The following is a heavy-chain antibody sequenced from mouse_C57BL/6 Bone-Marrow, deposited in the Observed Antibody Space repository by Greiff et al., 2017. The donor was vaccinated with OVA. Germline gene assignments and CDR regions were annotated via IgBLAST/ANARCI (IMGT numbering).Heavy chain of an antibody. CDR1: GYTFTSYW. D-gene: IGHD1-1*01. Sequence: VQLQQPGAELVRPGSSVKLSCKASGYTFTSYWMHWVKQRPIQGLEWIGNIHPSDSETHYNQKFKDKSTLTVDKSSSTAYMQLSSLTSEDAAVYYCARGIGSYYDSSPLCDWGQGTTVTVSS. CDR2: IHPSDSET. V-gene: IGHV1-52*01. J-gene: IGHJ2*01. CDR3: ARGIGSYYDSSPLCD.